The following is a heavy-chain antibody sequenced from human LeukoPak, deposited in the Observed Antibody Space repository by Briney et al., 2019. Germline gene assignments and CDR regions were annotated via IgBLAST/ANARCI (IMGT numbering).Heavy chain of an antibody. CDR1: GFTFSSYG. CDR2: ISYDGSNK. Sequence: GRFLRLSCAASGFTFSSYGMHWVRQAPGKGPEWVAVISYDGSNKYYADSVKGRFTISRDNSKNTLYLQMNSLRAEDTAVYYCAKSPITMIVVVIFDYWGQGTLVTVSS. V-gene: IGHV3-30*18. J-gene: IGHJ4*02. D-gene: IGHD3-22*01. CDR3: AKSPITMIVVVIFDY.